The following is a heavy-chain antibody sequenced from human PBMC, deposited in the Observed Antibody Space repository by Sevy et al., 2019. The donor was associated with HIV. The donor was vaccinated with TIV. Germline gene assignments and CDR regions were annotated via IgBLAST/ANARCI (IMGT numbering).Heavy chain of an antibody. J-gene: IGHJ3*02. CDR3: AKESGSYYDFWSGHDAFAI. Sequence: GGSLRLSCAASGFNFSSYGMHWVRQAPGKGLEWVAVISYDGSSKYYADSVKGRFTISRDNSKNTVYQQINRLRAEDTAVYYCAKESGSYYDFWSGHDAFAIWGQGTLVTVSS. V-gene: IGHV3-30*18. D-gene: IGHD3-3*01. CDR1: GFNFSSYG. CDR2: ISYDGSSK.